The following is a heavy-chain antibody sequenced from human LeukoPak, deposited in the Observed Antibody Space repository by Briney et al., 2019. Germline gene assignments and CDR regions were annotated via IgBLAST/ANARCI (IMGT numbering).Heavy chain of an antibody. CDR2: INHSGST. CDR1: GGSFSGYY. V-gene: IGHV4-34*01. J-gene: IGHJ6*02. CDR3: VGHSSGWYNGYYYGMDV. D-gene: IGHD6-19*01. Sequence: PSETLSLTCAVYGGSFSGYYWSWIRQPPGKGLEWIGEINHSGSTNYNPSLKSRVTISVDTSKNQFSLKLSSVTAADTAVYYCVGHSSGWYNGYYYGMDVWGQGTTVTVSS.